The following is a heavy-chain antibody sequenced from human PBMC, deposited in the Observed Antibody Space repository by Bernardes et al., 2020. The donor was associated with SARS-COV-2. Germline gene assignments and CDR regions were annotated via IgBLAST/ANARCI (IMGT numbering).Heavy chain of an antibody. V-gene: IGHV1-18*01. Sequence: ASVKVSCKASGYTFTSYGIIWVRQAPGQGLEWMGWISAYNGNTNYAQKLQGRVTMTTYTSTSTAYMELRSLRSDDTAVYYCARDWLGLYCSSSSCYEFWFDPWGQGTLVTVSS. CDR1: GYTFTSYG. J-gene: IGHJ5*02. CDR2: ISAYNGNT. D-gene: IGHD2-2*01. CDR3: ARDWLGLYCSSSSCYEFWFDP.